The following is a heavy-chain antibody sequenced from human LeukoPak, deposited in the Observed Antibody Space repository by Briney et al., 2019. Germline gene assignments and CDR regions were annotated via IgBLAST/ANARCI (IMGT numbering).Heavy chain of an antibody. CDR2: IYTSGST. Sequence: SETLSLTCTVSGGSISSGSYYWSWIRQPAGKGLEWIGRIYTSGSTNYNPSLKSRVTIPEDTSKNQFSLKLSSVTAADTAVYYCARAVITMIVPSGDWFDPWGKGTLVTVSS. CDR1: GGSISSGSYY. V-gene: IGHV4-61*02. J-gene: IGHJ5*02. CDR3: ARAVITMIVPSGDWFDP. D-gene: IGHD3-22*01.